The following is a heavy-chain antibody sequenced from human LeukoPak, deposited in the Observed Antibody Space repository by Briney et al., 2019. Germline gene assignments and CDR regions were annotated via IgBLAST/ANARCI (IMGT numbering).Heavy chain of an antibody. CDR1: GFTFSSYS. CDR3: ARLTYDSSGYYYLLDY. V-gene: IGHV3-21*01. J-gene: IGHJ4*02. D-gene: IGHD3-22*01. CDR2: ISSSSSYI. Sequence: GGSLRLSCAASGFTFSSYSMNWVRQAPGKGLEWVSSISSSSSYIYYADSVKGRFTISRDNAKNSLYLQMNSLRAEDTAVYYCARLTYDSSGYYYLLDYWGQGTLVTVSS.